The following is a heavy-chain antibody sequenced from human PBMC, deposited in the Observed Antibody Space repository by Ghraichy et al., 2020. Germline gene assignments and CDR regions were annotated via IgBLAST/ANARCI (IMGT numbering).Heavy chain of an antibody. Sequence: SETLSLTCAVYGGSFSGYYWSWIRQPPGKGLEWIGEINHSGSTNYNPSLKSRVTISVDTSKNQFSLKLSSVTAADTAVYYCARRWGSITIFGVAEGRYYGMDVWGQGTTVTVSS. CDR2: INHSGST. CDR1: GGSFSGYY. D-gene: IGHD3-3*01. V-gene: IGHV4-34*01. CDR3: ARRWGSITIFGVAEGRYYGMDV. J-gene: IGHJ6*02.